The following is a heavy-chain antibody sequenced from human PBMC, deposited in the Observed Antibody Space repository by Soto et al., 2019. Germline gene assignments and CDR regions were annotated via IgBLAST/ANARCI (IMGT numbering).Heavy chain of an antibody. V-gene: IGHV4-30-4*01. CDR3: ARGGYCDSSGYTNFDY. J-gene: IGHJ4*02. D-gene: IGHD3-22*01. CDR2: IYYSGST. Sequence: SETLSLTCTVSGGSISSGDYYWSWIRQPPGKGLEWIGYIYYSGSTYYNPSLKSRVTISVDTSKNQFSLKLSSVTAADTAVYYCARGGYCDSSGYTNFDYWGQGTPVTVSS. CDR1: GGSISSGDYY.